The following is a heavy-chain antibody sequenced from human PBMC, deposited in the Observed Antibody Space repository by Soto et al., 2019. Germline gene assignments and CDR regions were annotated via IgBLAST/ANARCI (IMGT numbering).Heavy chain of an antibody. CDR3: AGGATGRAPFQH. CDR1: GLSLSDQF. V-gene: IGHV3-72*01. D-gene: IGHD6-13*01. Sequence: PGGSLRLSCAASGLSLSDQFMDWVRKVPGKGLEWVGRSRNKVASYTTEYAAPVKGRFTISRDESKNSLYLQMNSLRTEDTAVYFCAGGATGRAPFQHWGQGTLVTVSS. J-gene: IGHJ1*01. CDR2: SRNKVASYTT.